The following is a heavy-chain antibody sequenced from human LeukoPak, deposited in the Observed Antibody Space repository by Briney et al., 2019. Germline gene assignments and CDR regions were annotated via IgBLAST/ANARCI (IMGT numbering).Heavy chain of an antibody. CDR2: INPNSGGT. J-gene: IGHJ6*02. Sequence: ASVKVSCKASGYTFTGYYMRWVRQAPGQGLEWMGWINPNSGGTNYAQKFQGWVTMTRDTSISTAYMELSRLRSDDTAVYYCARERIAVAGTTYYYYDGMDVWGQGTTVTVSS. V-gene: IGHV1-2*04. D-gene: IGHD6-19*01. CDR1: GYTFTGYY. CDR3: ARERIAVAGTTYYYYDGMDV.